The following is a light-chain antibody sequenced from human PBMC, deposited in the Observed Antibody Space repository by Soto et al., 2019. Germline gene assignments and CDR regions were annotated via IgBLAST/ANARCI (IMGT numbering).Light chain of an antibody. CDR1: SSDVGGYNF. J-gene: IGLJ1*01. Sequence: QSVLTQPASVSGSPGQSITISCTGTSSDVGGYNFVSWYQQHPDKAPKLMIYDVTNRPSGVSNRFSGSKSGNTASLTIPGLQAEDEADYCCSSYTSISTYVFGTGTKVTVL. CDR2: DVT. V-gene: IGLV2-14*01. CDR3: SSYTSISTYV.